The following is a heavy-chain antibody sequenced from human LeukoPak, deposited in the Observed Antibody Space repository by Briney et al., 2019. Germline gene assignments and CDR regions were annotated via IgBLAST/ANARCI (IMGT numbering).Heavy chain of an antibody. CDR3: ARDPSVNNAVGYNWFDH. V-gene: IGHV3-74*01. D-gene: IGHD2-8*01. Sequence: GGSLRLSCAASGFGFSSHWMHWVRQAPGKGLVWVSRSNSDGSVRNYADSVEGRFIISRDNAKNTLYLQMNNLGVEDTAVYFCARDPSVNNAVGYNWFDHWGQGALVTVSS. J-gene: IGHJ5*02. CDR2: SNSDGSVR. CDR1: GFGFSSHW.